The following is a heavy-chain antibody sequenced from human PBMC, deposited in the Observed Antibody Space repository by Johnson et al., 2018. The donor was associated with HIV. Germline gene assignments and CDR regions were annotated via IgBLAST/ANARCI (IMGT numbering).Heavy chain of an antibody. V-gene: IGHV3-30*03. Sequence: VQLVESGGGVVQPGRSLRLSCAASGFTFSRYGMHWVRQAPGKGLEWVAVIPHDGSNKDYADSVKGRFTISRDNSKNTLYLKMNSLRAEDTAVYYCARLLYYEAFDIWGQGTMVTVSS. D-gene: IGHD2-8*01. CDR1: GFTFSRYG. J-gene: IGHJ3*02. CDR3: ARLLYYEAFDI. CDR2: IPHDGSNK.